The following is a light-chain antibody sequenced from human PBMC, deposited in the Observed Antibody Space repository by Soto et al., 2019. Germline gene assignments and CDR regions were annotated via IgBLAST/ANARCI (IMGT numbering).Light chain of an antibody. CDR2: AAS. V-gene: IGKV1-27*01. J-gene: IGKJ1*01. CDR3: QRYNSAPRT. CDR1: QGISNY. Sequence: DSQMTQSPSSLSASVGDRVTITCRSRQGISNYLAWYQQKPGKVPKLLIYAASTLPSGVPSRFGGSGSGTDFTLTISSLQPEYVATYYCQRYNSAPRTFGQGTKVEIK.